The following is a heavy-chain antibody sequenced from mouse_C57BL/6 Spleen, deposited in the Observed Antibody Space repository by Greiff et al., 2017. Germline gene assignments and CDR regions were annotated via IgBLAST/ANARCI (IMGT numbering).Heavy chain of an antibody. CDR3: ARRVPTVYYDYDGDYFDY. CDR1: GYTFTDYN. Sequence: VQLQQSGPELVKPGASVKIPCKASGYTFTDYNMDWVKQSHGKSLEWIGDINPNNGGTIYNQKFKGKATLTVDKSSSTAYMELRSLTSEDTAVYYCARRVPTVYYDYDGDYFDYWGQGTTLTVSS. CDR2: INPNNGGT. D-gene: IGHD2-4*01. V-gene: IGHV1-18*01. J-gene: IGHJ2*01.